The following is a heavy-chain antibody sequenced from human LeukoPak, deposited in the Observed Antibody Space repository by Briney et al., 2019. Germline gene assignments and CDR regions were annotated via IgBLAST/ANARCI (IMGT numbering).Heavy chain of an antibody. V-gene: IGHV4-30-2*01. CDR2: IYHSGST. CDR3: ARGSLDSSGYYFDY. D-gene: IGHD3-22*01. Sequence: SQTLSLTCAVSGGSISSGGYSWSWIRQPPGKGLEWIGYIYHSGSTYYNPSLKSRVTISVDRSKNQFSLKLSSVTAAGTAVYYCARGSLDSSGYYFDYWGQGTLVTVSS. J-gene: IGHJ4*02. CDR1: GGSISSGGYS.